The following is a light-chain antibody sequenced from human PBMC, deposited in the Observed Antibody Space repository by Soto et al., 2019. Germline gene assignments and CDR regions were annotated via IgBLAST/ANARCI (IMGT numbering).Light chain of an antibody. V-gene: IGKV1-5*01. J-gene: IGKJ5*01. CDR2: EAS. CDR3: QQSNNHPIS. CDR1: QSIGNW. Sequence: DIQMTQSPSTLSASVGDRVTITCRASQSIGNWLAWYQQQPGKAPKLLIYEASTLESGVPSRFSGSGSGTEFTLTISSLQPEDFATYYCQQSNNHPISFGQGTRLEIK.